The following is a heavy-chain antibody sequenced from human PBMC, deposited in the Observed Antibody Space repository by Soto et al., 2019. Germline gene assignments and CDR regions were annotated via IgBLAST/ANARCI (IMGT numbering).Heavy chain of an antibody. J-gene: IGHJ6*02. CDR1: GGSFSGYY. V-gene: IGHV4-34*01. Sequence: SETLSLTCAVYGGSFSGYYWSWIRQPPGKGLEWIGEINHSGSTNYNPSLKSRVTISVDTSKNQFSLKLSSVTAADTAVYYCARARSGEGFGELLYPYYGMDVWGQGTTVTVSS. D-gene: IGHD3-10*01. CDR2: INHSGST. CDR3: ARARSGEGFGELLYPYYGMDV.